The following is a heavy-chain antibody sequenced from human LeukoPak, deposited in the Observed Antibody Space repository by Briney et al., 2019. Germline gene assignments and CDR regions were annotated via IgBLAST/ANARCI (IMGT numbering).Heavy chain of an antibody. V-gene: IGHV4-39*02. CDR2: IYYSGST. J-gene: IGHJ4*02. CDR1: GGSISSSSYY. Sequence: SETLSLTCTVSGGSISSSSYYWGWIRQPPGKGLEWIGSIYYSGSTYYNPSLKSRVTISVDTSKNQFSLKLSSVTAADTAVYYCAKEGATNSRYYFDYWGQGTLVTVSS. CDR3: AKEGATNSRYYFDY. D-gene: IGHD1-26*01.